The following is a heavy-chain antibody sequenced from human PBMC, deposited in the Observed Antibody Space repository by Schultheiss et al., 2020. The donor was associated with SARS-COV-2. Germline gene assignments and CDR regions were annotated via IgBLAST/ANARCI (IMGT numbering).Heavy chain of an antibody. D-gene: IGHD3-16*01. CDR2: IYYSGST. J-gene: IGHJ4*02. Sequence: SETLSLTCAVSGYSISSGYYWSWIRQPPGKGLEWIGYIYYSGSTYYNPSLKSRVTISVDTSKNQFSLKLSSVTAADTAVYYCARHFRLGHGDDSWGQGILVTVSS. CDR3: ARHFRLGHGDDS. CDR1: GYSISSGYY. V-gene: IGHV4-38-2*01.